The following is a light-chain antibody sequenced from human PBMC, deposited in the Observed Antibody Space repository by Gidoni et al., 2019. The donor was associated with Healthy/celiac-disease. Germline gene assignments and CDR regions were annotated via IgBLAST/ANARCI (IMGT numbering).Light chain of an antibody. V-gene: IGKV1-39*01. CDR3: QQSYSTPWT. CDR1: QSISSY. CDR2: AAS. Sequence: DIQMTQYPSSLSASVGDRVTITCRASQSISSYLNWYQQKPGKAPKLLIYAASSLQSGVPSRFSGSGSGTDFTLTISILQPEDFATYYCQQSYSTPWTFGQGTKVEIK. J-gene: IGKJ1*01.